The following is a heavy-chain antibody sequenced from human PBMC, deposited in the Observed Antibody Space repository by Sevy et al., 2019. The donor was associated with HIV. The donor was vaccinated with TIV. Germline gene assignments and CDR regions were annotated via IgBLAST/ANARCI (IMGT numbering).Heavy chain of an antibody. V-gene: IGHV3-23*01. Sequence: GGSLRLSCAASGFTFSSYAMSWVRQAPGKGLEWVSAISGSGGSTYYADSVKGRFTISRDNSKNTLYLQMNSLRAEDTAGYYCAEWEVGSISSGWPPGAFDIWGQGTMVTVS. J-gene: IGHJ3*02. CDR1: GFTFSSYA. CDR2: ISGSGGST. CDR3: AEWEVGSISSGWPPGAFDI. D-gene: IGHD6-19*01.